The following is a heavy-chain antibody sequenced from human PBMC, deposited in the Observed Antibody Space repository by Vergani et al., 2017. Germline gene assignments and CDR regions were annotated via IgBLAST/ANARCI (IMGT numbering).Heavy chain of an antibody. V-gene: IGHV1-18*01. Sequence: QVQLVQSGAEVKKPGASVKVSCKASGYTFTSYGISWVRQAPGQGLEWMGWISAYNGNTNYAQKLQGRVTMTTDTSTSTACMELSSLGSDDTAVYYCGSTPMASRWDKYFQHWGQGTLVTVSS. J-gene: IGHJ1*01. CDR1: GYTFTSYG. D-gene: IGHD1-26*01. CDR3: GSTPMASRWDKYFQH. CDR2: ISAYNGNT.